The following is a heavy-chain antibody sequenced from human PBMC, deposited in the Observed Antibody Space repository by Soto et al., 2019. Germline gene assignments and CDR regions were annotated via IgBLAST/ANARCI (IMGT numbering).Heavy chain of an antibody. CDR2: INHRGST. CDR3: PRGRGYSGYGQSDY. V-gene: IGHV4-34*01. J-gene: IGHJ4*02. Sequence: SATLSLTYAVNGGSFSAYGGRWIRQSPGRGLEWIGEINHRGSTNYSPPLKSRVTIAVDTSKNQFSLKLSSVTAADTAVYYCPRGRGYSGYGQSDYWRQRSLVTV. CDR1: GGSFSAYG. D-gene: IGHD5-12*01.